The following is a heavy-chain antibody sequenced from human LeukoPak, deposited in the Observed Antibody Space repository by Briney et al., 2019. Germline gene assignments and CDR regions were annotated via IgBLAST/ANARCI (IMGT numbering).Heavy chain of an antibody. Sequence: ASVKVSCKASVFTFTSSAMQWVRQARGPRLEWIGWIVVGSGNTNYAQKFQERVTITRDMSTSTAYMELSSLRSEDTAVYYCAFARRNHDAFDIWGQGTMVTVSS. V-gene: IGHV1-58*02. CDR1: VFTFTSSA. J-gene: IGHJ3*02. D-gene: IGHD6-6*01. CDR2: IVVGSGNT. CDR3: AFARRNHDAFDI.